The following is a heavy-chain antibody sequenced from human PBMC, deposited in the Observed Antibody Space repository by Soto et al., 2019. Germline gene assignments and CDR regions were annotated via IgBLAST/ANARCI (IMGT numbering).Heavy chain of an antibody. D-gene: IGHD5-12*01. J-gene: IGHJ4*02. V-gene: IGHV3-23*01. Sequence: PGGSLKLSCADSGFSFDDSAMSWVRQPPGKGLEWLAAVNPDGSDTFYADSVKGRFTISRDNAKNSLYLQMNSLRDEDTAVYYCARDRATGGIPQEPPHDYWGQGTLVTVSS. CDR2: VNPDGSDT. CDR1: GFSFDDSA. CDR3: ARDRATGGIPQEPPHDY.